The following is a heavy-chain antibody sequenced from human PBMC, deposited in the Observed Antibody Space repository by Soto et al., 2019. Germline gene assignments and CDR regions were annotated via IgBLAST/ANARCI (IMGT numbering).Heavy chain of an antibody. V-gene: IGHV1-69*01. CDR2: IIPIYGTS. J-gene: IGHJ2*01. CDR3: ATGTTDGYNYSYFDL. Sequence: QVQLVQSGAELKKPGSSVKVSCKASGGTFGNFAISWVRQAPGQGPEWVAGIIPIYGTSNYADDFRGRITLTADESTATAYLELSSLRSEDTAIYYCATGTTDGYNYSYFDLWGRATQVAVSS. CDR1: GGTFGNFA. D-gene: IGHD1-7*01.